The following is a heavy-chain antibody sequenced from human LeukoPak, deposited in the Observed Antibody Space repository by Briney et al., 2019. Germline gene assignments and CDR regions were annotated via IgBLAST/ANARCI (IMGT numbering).Heavy chain of an antibody. CDR3: AKDIVVVPAAIGDFDY. CDR1: GFTFSNYA. Sequence: GGSLRLSCAASGFTFSNYAMSWVRQAPGKGLEWVSAISGSGGSTYYADSVKGRFTISRDNSKNTLYLQMNSLRAEDTAVYYCAKDIVVVPAAIGDFDYWGQGTLVTVSS. V-gene: IGHV3-23*01. CDR2: ISGSGGST. J-gene: IGHJ4*02. D-gene: IGHD2-2*02.